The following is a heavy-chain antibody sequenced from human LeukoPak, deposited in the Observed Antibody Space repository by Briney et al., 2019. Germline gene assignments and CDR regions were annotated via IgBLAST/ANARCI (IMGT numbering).Heavy chain of an antibody. V-gene: IGHV3-74*01. CDR3: ARGRIGGWTDY. J-gene: IGHJ4*02. Sequence: GGSLRLSCAASGFTFSDYWVHWVRQAPGKGLVWVSRIKTDGRSTNYADSVKGRFTISRDNAKSTLYLQMNSLRAEDTAVYYCARGRIGGWTDYWGQGTLVTVSS. CDR1: GFTFSDYW. CDR2: IKTDGRST. D-gene: IGHD6-19*01.